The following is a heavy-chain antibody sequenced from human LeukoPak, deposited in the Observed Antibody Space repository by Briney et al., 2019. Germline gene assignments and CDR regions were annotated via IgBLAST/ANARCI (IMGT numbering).Heavy chain of an antibody. J-gene: IGHJ4*02. CDR1: GFTFSTYW. D-gene: IGHD5-18*01. CDR3: ARGDTAIDY. Sequence: GGSLRLSCGASGFTFSTYWMSWVRQAPGKGLEWVANIQDGGSEMYYVDSVKGRFTISRDNAKNSLYLQMNSLGDEDTAVYYCARGDTAIDYWGQGTLVTVSS. V-gene: IGHV3-7*02. CDR2: IQDGGSEM.